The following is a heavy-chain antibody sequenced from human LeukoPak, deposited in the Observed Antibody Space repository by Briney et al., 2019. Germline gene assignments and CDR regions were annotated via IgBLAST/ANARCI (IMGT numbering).Heavy chain of an antibody. J-gene: IGHJ4*02. CDR1: DFTVSTNY. CDR2: IYRSGST. CDR3: ARASGDYGEYFDY. V-gene: IGHV3-53*01. Sequence: GGSLRLSCAASDFTVSTNYVSWVRQAPGKGLEWVSVIYRSGSTYYADSVKGRFTISRDNSKNTLYLQMNRLRAEDTAVYYCARASGDYGEYFDYWGQGTLVTVSS. D-gene: IGHD4-17*01.